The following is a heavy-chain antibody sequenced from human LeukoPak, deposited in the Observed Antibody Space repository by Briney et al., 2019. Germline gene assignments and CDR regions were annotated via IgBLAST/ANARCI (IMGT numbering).Heavy chain of an antibody. Sequence: ASVKVSCKASGYTFTSYGISWVRQAPGQGLEWMGWISAYNGNTNYAQKLQGRVTMTTDTSTSTAYMELRSLRSDDTAVYYCARSDYYDSSGYLRTWGQGTLVTVSS. CDR1: GYTFTSYG. CDR3: ARSDYYDSSGYLRT. CDR2: ISAYNGNT. D-gene: IGHD3-22*01. V-gene: IGHV1-18*01. J-gene: IGHJ5*02.